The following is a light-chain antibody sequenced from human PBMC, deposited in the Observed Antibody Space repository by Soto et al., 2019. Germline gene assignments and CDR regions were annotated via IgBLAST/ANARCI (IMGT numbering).Light chain of an antibody. CDR3: NSYTKSSTLNWV. V-gene: IGLV2-14*01. CDR2: EVS. Sequence: QSALTQPASVSGSPGQSITISCIGTSSDVGGYNYVSWYQQHPGKAPKLMIYEVSNRPSGVSNRFSGYKSGNTASLTISGLQAEDEADYYCNSYTKSSTLNWVFGGGTKLTVL. CDR1: SSDVGGYNY. J-gene: IGLJ3*02.